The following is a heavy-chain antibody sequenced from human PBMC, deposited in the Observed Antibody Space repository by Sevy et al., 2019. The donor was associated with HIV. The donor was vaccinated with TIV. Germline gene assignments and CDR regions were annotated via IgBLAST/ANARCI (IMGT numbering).Heavy chain of an antibody. J-gene: IGHJ6*02. D-gene: IGHD3-22*01. CDR1: GYTFSNYW. Sequence: GESLKISCKGSGYTFSNYWIGWVRQMPGKGLEWMGIIYPGDSDTRYSPSFQGQVTISSDKSISTAYLQWSSLKASDTAMYYCARRGYYDSSGYYTYGMDVWGLGTTVTVSS. CDR3: ARRGYYDSSGYYTYGMDV. V-gene: IGHV5-51*01. CDR2: IYPGDSDT.